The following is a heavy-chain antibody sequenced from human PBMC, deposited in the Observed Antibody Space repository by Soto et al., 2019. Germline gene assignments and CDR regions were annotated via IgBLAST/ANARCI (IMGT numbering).Heavy chain of an antibody. CDR1: GYTFNTYG. J-gene: IGHJ5*02. D-gene: IGHD3-3*01. CDR3: ARDPHEFWTSYWFDP. Sequence: ASVKVSCKTSGYTFNTYGINWVRQAPGQGLELMGWISAYDGKTTYAEKFQGRVTMTTDTSTSTAYMELRSLRSDDTAIYYCARDPHEFWTSYWFDPWGQGTPVTVSS. CDR2: ISAYDGKT. V-gene: IGHV1-18*01.